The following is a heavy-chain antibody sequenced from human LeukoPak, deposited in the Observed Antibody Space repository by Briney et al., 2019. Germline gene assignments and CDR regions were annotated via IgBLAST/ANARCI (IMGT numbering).Heavy chain of an antibody. Sequence: PGGSLNLSCAASGFRVSSNYMSWVRQAPGKGLEWVSVIYSGGSTYYAASVKGRFTISRDNSKDTLYLQMNSLRAEDTAVYYCARDRDYTSSWYGAFDIWGQGTMVTVSS. V-gene: IGHV3-53*01. J-gene: IGHJ3*02. CDR3: ARDRDYTSSWYGAFDI. CDR2: IYSGGST. CDR1: GFRVSSNY. D-gene: IGHD6-13*01.